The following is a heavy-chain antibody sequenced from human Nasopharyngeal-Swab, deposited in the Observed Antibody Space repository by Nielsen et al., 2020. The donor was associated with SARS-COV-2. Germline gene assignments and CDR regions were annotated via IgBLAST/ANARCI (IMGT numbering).Heavy chain of an antibody. CDR1: GFTFSSYS. Sequence: GESLKISCAASGFTFSSYSMNWVRQAPGKGPEWVSSISSSSSYIYYADSVKGRFTISRDNAKNSLYLQMNSLRAEDTAAYYCARDPHNWNYPPSYYYYYMDVWGKGTTVTVSS. D-gene: IGHD1-7*01. V-gene: IGHV3-21*01. J-gene: IGHJ6*03. CDR2: ISSSSSYI. CDR3: ARDPHNWNYPPSYYYYYMDV.